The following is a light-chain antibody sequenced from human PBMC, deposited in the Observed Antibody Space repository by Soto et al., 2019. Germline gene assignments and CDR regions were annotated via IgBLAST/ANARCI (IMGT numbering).Light chain of an antibody. V-gene: IGLV2-14*01. Sequence: QSALTQPASVSGSPGQSITISCTGTSSDVGAYNYVSWYQQNTGKAPKLMIYDVRNRPSGVSDRFSGSRPGNTTSLTISWLQAEDESDYYRSSYTRSSTWMYGGGNKQTVL. CDR1: SSDVGAYNY. J-gene: IGLJ3*02. CDR2: DVR. CDR3: SSYTRSSTWM.